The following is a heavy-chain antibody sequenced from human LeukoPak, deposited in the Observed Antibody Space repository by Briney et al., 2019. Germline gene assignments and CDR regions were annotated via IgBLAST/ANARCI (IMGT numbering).Heavy chain of an antibody. V-gene: IGHV3-74*03. Sequence: GGSLRLSCAGSGFTFGNYWMHWVRQVPGEGLVWVSRINRDGSITTHADSVKGRFTISRDNAKSTLYLQMNSLRVDDTAMYYCATADAARGLDYWGQGTLVTVSS. CDR3: ATADAARGLDY. J-gene: IGHJ4*02. CDR1: GFTFGNYW. CDR2: INRDGSIT. D-gene: IGHD3-10*01.